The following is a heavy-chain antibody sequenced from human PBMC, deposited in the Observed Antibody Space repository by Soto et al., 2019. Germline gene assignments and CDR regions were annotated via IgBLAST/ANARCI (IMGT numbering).Heavy chain of an antibody. V-gene: IGHV4-34*01. CDR2: INHSGST. CDR1: GGSFSGYY. CDR3: ARRRRFTMVRGVISNWFDP. J-gene: IGHJ5*02. Sequence: SETLSLTCAVYGGSFSGYYWSWIRQPPGKGLEWIGEINHSGSTNYNPSLKSRVTISVDTSKNQFSLKLSSVTAADTAVYYCARRRRFTMVRGVISNWFDPWGQGTLVTVSS. D-gene: IGHD3-10*01.